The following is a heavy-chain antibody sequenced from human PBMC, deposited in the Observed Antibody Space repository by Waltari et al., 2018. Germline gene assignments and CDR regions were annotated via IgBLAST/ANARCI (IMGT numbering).Heavy chain of an antibody. D-gene: IGHD6-13*01. V-gene: IGHV5-51*01. Sequence: AEVKKPGESLKISCKGSGYSFTSYWIGWVRQMPGKGLEWMGSIYPGDSDTRYSPSFQGQVTISADKYISTAYLQWSSLKASDTAMYYCARQAPRSGYSSSWYRYYYYYMDVWGKGTTVTVSS. J-gene: IGHJ6*03. CDR3: ARQAPRSGYSSSWYRYYYYYMDV. CDR1: GYSFTSYW. CDR2: IYPGDSDT.